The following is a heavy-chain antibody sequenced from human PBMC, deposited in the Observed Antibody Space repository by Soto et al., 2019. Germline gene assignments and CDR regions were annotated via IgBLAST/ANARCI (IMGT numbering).Heavy chain of an antibody. Sequence: QLQLQESDPGLVKPSETLSLTCTVSGGSISSYYWSWIRQPPGKGLEWIGYIYHSGSTNYNPSLKSRVTISVDTSKNQFSLKLSSVTAADTAVYYCARRWGRTFDYWGQGTLVTVSS. D-gene: IGHD7-27*01. CDR1: GGSISSYY. V-gene: IGHV4-4*08. J-gene: IGHJ4*02. CDR2: IYHSGST. CDR3: ARRWGRTFDY.